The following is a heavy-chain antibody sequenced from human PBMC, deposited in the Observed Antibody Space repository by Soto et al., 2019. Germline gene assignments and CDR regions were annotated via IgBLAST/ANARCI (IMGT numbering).Heavy chain of an antibody. Sequence: TSETLSLTCTVSGGSIINSYWSWIRQPPGKGLEWIGYIYYSGSTNYNPSLKSRVTISVDTSKNQFSLRLSSVTAADTAVYYCARGDRWLDPWGQGTLVTVSS. CDR3: ARGDRWLDP. V-gene: IGHV4-59*01. D-gene: IGHD2-15*01. J-gene: IGHJ5*02. CDR2: IYYSGST. CDR1: GGSIINSY.